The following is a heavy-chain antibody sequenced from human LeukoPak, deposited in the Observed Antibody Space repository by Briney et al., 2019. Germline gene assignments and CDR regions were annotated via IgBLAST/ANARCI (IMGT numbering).Heavy chain of an antibody. Sequence: GGSLRLSCAASGFTFSSYGMHWVRQAPGKGLEWVAFIRYDGSNKYYADSVKGRFTISRDNSKNTLYLQMNSLRAEDTAVYYCAKGLTYYDFWSGYTDAFDIWGQGTMVTVSS. J-gene: IGHJ3*02. CDR1: GFTFSSYG. D-gene: IGHD3-3*01. CDR2: IRYDGSNK. CDR3: AKGLTYYDFWSGYTDAFDI. V-gene: IGHV3-30*02.